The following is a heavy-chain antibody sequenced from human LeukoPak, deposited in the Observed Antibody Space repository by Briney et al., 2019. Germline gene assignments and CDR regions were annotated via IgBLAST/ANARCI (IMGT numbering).Heavy chain of an antibody. Sequence: SETLSLTCAVYGGSFSGYYWSWIRQPPGKGLEWIGEINHSGSTNYNPSLKSRVTISVDTSKNQFSLKLSSVTAADTAVYYCARRRLLWFGEQGAFDIWGQGTVVTVSS. CDR3: ARRRLLWFGEQGAFDI. CDR1: GGSFSGYY. J-gene: IGHJ3*02. V-gene: IGHV4-34*01. D-gene: IGHD3-10*01. CDR2: INHSGST.